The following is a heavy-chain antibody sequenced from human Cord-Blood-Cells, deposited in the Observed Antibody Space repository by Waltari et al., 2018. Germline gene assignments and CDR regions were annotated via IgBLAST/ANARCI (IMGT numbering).Heavy chain of an antibody. D-gene: IGHD1-26*01. V-gene: IGHV4-39*01. Sequence: QLQLQESGPGLVKPSETLSLTCTVSGGSISSSSYYWGWIRQPPGKGLEVIGSIYYSVSTAHSPSLSSRVTRSVDTSKNQFSLKLSSVTAADTAVYYCARPRGSYYAFDIWGQGTTVTVSS. J-gene: IGHJ3*02. CDR1: GGSISSSSYY. CDR3: ARPRGSYYAFDI. CDR2: IYYSVST.